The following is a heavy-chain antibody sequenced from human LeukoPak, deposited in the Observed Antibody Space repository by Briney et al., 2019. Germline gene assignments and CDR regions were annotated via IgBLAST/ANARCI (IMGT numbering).Heavy chain of an antibody. V-gene: IGHV1-8*03. CDR1: GYTFTSYD. J-gene: IGHJ3*01. Sequence: ASVKVSCKASGYTFTSYDINWVRQATGQGLEWMGWMNPNSGNTGYAQKFQGRVTITADKSTSTAYMELSSLRSEDTAVYYCASDRYYYDSSGYYLSPWGQGTMVTVSS. D-gene: IGHD3-22*01. CDR2: MNPNSGNT. CDR3: ASDRYYYDSSGYYLSP.